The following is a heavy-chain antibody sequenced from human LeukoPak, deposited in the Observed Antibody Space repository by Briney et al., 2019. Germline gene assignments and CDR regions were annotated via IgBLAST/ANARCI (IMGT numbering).Heavy chain of an antibody. V-gene: IGHV3-21*01. CDR1: GFTFSPYN. CDR3: ASESGHWNY. J-gene: IGHJ4*02. CDR2: ISSGSSYI. D-gene: IGHD3-3*01. Sequence: PGGSLRLSCAASGFTFSPYNMNWVRQAPGKGLEWVSSISSGSSYINYADSVRGRFTISRDNAKNSLYLQMNSLRVEDTAVYYCASESGHWNYWGQGTLVTVSS.